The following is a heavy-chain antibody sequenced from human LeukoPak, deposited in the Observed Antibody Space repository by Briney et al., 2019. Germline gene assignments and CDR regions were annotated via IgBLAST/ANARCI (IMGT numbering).Heavy chain of an antibody. Sequence: GGSLRLSCAASGFTFSSYSMNWVRQAPGKGLEWVSSISSSSSYIYYADSVKGRFTISRDNAKNSLYLQMNSLRAEDTAVYYCARDSLSGYYDFWSGYSMVDYWGQGTLVTVSS. V-gene: IGHV3-21*01. J-gene: IGHJ4*02. CDR3: ARDSLSGYYDFWSGYSMVDY. D-gene: IGHD3-3*01. CDR2: ISSSSSYI. CDR1: GFTFSSYS.